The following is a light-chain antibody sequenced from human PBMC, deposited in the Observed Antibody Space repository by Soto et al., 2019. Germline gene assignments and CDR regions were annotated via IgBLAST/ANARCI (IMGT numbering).Light chain of an antibody. J-gene: IGLJ2*01. CDR1: SCNIGRKT. V-gene: IGLV1-44*01. Sequence: QSVLTQPPSASGTPGQRVTISCSGSSCNIGRKTVNWYQHLPGTAPKLLIYSNNQRPSGVPDRFSGSKSGTSASLAISGLQSEDEADYYCSAWDVSLDGRVFGGGTKLTVL. CDR3: SAWDVSLDGRV. CDR2: SNN.